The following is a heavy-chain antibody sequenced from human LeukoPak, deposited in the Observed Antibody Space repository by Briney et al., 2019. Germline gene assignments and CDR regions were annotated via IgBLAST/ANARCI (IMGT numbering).Heavy chain of an antibody. V-gene: IGHV3-23*01. D-gene: IGHD3-10*01. CDR1: GFTFSSYV. CDR2: ISGSGTTT. J-gene: IGHJ6*02. Sequence: GGSLRLSCAASGFTFSSYVMGWVRQPPGRGLEWVSAISGSGTTTYYADAVKGRFTISRDNSRNTLYLQMHSLGAEDTAVYYCANTVVRGVASMDVWGQGTTVTVS. CDR3: ANTVVRGVASMDV.